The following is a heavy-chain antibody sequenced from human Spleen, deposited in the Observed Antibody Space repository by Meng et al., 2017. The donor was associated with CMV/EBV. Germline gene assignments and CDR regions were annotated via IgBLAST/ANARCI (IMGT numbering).Heavy chain of an antibody. V-gene: IGHV1-8*02. D-gene: IGHD5-24*01. CDR3: ARAGDKARGRGYKEFDP. Sequence: ASVKVSCKASGYTFRSYGISWVRQVPGQGLEWMGWINPNSGNTGYAQKFQGRVTMTRNTSISTAYMELSSLRSEDTAVYYCARAGDKARGRGYKEFDPWGQGTLVTVSS. CDR2: INPNSGNT. J-gene: IGHJ5*02. CDR1: GYTFRSYG.